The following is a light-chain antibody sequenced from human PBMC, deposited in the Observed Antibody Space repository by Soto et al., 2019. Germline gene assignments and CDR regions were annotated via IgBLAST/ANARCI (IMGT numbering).Light chain of an antibody. Sequence: EIQMTQFPSTLSASVGDRVTITCRASQSISRWLAWHQQKPGKAPEVIIYKASTLESGVPSRFIGSGSGTELTLTISSLQPDDFATYYCQQYNSYPLTFGGGTNVEIK. CDR3: QQYNSYPLT. V-gene: IGKV1-5*03. CDR2: KAS. J-gene: IGKJ4*01. CDR1: QSISRW.